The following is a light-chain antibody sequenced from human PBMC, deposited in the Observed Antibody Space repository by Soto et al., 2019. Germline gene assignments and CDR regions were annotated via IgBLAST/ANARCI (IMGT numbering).Light chain of an antibody. CDR3: QHYYSAPPM. CDR2: WAS. CDR1: QSLLYNSDNRNY. J-gene: IGKJ1*01. V-gene: IGKV4-1*01. Sequence: DIVMTQSPDSLAVSLGERATINCKSSQSLLYNSDNRNYLAWYQQKPGQPPKLLIYWASTRESGVPDRFSGSGSGTDFTLTISSLQAEYVAVYYCQHYYSAPPMFGQGTKVEIK.